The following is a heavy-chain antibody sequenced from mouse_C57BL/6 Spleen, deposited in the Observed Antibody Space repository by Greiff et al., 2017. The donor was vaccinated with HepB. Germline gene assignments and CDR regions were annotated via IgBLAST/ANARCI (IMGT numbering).Heavy chain of an antibody. CDR1: GFTFSSYA. CDR3: AREGSDYGSSFDY. D-gene: IGHD1-1*01. Sequence: EVQRVESGGGLVKPGGSLKLSCAASGFTFSSYAMSWVRQTPEKRLEWVATISDGGSYTYYPDNVKGRFTISRDNAKNNLYLQMSHLKSEDTAMYYCAREGSDYGSSFDYWGQGTTLTVSS. CDR2: ISDGGSYT. J-gene: IGHJ2*01. V-gene: IGHV5-4*01.